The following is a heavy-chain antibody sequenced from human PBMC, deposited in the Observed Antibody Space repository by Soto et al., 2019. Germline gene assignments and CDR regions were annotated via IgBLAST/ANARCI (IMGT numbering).Heavy chain of an antibody. CDR2: ISYDGSNK. CDR1: GFPFTTYG. V-gene: IGHV3-30*03. J-gene: IGHJ4*01. Sequence: VLLVESGGGVVQPGRSLRLSCAASGFPFTTYGMHWVREGPGKGLEWVAVISYDGSNKYYADSVKGRFTISRDKSKNAMYLQMNSLRPEDAALYYCFGGEQYFDYRRQGTLVTVSS. CDR3: FGGEQYFDY. D-gene: IGHD3-10*01.